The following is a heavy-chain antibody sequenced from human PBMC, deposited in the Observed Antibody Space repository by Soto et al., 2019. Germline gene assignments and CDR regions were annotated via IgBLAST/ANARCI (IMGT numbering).Heavy chain of an antibody. CDR1: GFTFSNYA. Sequence: GGSLRLSCAASGFTFSNYAMSWVRQAPGKGLRWVSAISGGGGSTYYADSVKGRFTISRDNSKNTVFLHLNSLRAEDTAVYYCASRLGSSVGSWGQGTLVTVSS. CDR2: ISGGGGST. D-gene: IGHD6-6*01. CDR3: ASRLGSSVGS. V-gene: IGHV3-23*01. J-gene: IGHJ5*01.